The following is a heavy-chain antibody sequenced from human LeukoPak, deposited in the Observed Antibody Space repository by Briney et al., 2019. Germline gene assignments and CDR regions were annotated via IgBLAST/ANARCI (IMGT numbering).Heavy chain of an antibody. V-gene: IGHV4-61*08. CDR3: ARVGGSNYYYYGMDV. D-gene: IGHD2-15*01. CDR2: IYYSGST. J-gene: IGHJ6*02. Sequence: TSSETLSLTCTVSGGSTSSGGYYWSWIRQHPGKGLEWIGYIYYSGSTNYNPSLKSRVTMSVDTSMNQFSLKLSSVTAADTAVYYCARVGGSNYYYYGMDVWGQGTTVTVSS. CDR1: GGSTSSGGYY.